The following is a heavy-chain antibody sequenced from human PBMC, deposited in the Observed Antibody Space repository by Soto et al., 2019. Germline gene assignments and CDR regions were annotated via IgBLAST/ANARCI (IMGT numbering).Heavy chain of an antibody. CDR2: INPNSGNI. V-gene: IGHV1-8*01. D-gene: IGHD3-10*01. CDR1: GNTFTSYD. CDR3: ARGRASGSYYLLDY. J-gene: IGHJ4*02. Sequence: ASVEVCCEASGNTFTSYDINWVRQATGHGLEWMGWINPNSGNIGYAQKFQGRVTMTRDTAIRTAYMEVSRLRSDDTAVYYCARGRASGSYYLLDYWGQGTLVTVSS.